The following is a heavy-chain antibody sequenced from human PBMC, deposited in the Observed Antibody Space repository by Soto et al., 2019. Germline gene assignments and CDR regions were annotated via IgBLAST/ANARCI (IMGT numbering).Heavy chain of an antibody. CDR3: AKDGYYGSGSYYTARYFDY. CDR2: ISGSGGST. V-gene: IGHV3-23*01. J-gene: IGHJ4*02. Sequence: PGESLKISCAASGFTFSSYAMSWVRQAPGKGLEWVSAISGSGGSTYYADSVKGRFTISRDNSKNTLYLQMNSLRAEDTAVYYCAKDGYYGSGSYYTARYFDYWGQGTLVTVSS. CDR1: GFTFSSYA. D-gene: IGHD3-10*01.